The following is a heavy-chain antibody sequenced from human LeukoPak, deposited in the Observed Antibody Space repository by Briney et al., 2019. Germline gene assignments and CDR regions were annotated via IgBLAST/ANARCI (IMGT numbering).Heavy chain of an antibody. D-gene: IGHD2-15*01. CDR1: GYTLTELS. CDR2: FDPEDGET. J-gene: IGHJ3*02. Sequence: ASVKVSCKVSGYTLTELSMHWVRQAPGKGLEWMGGFDPEDGETIYAQKFQGRVTMTEATSTDTAYMELSSLRSEDTAVYYCATDVVVAAIDAFDIWGQGTMVTVSS. V-gene: IGHV1-24*01. CDR3: ATDVVVAAIDAFDI.